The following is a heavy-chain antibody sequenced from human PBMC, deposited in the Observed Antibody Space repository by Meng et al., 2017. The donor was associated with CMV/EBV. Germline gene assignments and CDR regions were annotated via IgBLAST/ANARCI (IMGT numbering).Heavy chain of an antibody. V-gene: IGHV4-59*01. CDR3: ARAGGAFDI. Sequence: SETLSLTCIVSGGSISSYYWSWIRQPPGKGLEWIGYIYYSGSTNYNPSLKSRVTISVDTSKNQFSLKLSSVTAADTAVYYCARAGGAFDIWGQGTMVTVSS. D-gene: IGHD1-26*01. CDR1: GGSISSYY. CDR2: IYYSGST. J-gene: IGHJ3*02.